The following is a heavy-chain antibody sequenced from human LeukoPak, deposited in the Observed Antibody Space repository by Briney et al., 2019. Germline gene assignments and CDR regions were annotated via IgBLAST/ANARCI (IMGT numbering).Heavy chain of an antibody. CDR3: ARAPTVTTYYYYYYMDV. CDR1: GYTFTSYG. Sequence: SVKVSCKASGYTFTSYGISWVRQAPGQGLEWMGGIIPIFGTANYAQKFQGRVTITADESTSTAYMELSSLRSEDTAVYYCARAPTVTTYYYYYYMDVWGKGTTVTVSS. J-gene: IGHJ6*03. V-gene: IGHV1-69*13. D-gene: IGHD4-11*01. CDR2: IIPIFGTA.